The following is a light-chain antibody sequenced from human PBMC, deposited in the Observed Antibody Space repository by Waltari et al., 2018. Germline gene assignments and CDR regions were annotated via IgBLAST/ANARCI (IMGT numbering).Light chain of an antibody. CDR1: SRDVGDYDW. CDR3: TSYTSRHSLV. Sequence: QSALTQPASVSGSPGQSITISCTGTSRDVGDYDWVSWYQQHPGKAPKVVIFDVSYRRSGVSNRFSGSKSGNTASLTSSGLQAEDEADYYCTSYTSRHSLVFGTGTKVTVL. CDR2: DVS. V-gene: IGLV2-14*03. J-gene: IGLJ1*01.